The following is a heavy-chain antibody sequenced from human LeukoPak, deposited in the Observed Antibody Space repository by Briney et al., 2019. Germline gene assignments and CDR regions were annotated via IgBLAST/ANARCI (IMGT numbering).Heavy chain of an antibody. Sequence: GGSLRLSCAASGFTFSNYEMNWVRQAPGKGLEWISYIRSSGDTLYYADSVKGRFTISRDNDKNSLYLQMNSLRAEDTAVYYCARGYYVDYWGQGTLVTVSS. CDR2: IRSSGDTL. CDR3: ARGYYVDY. V-gene: IGHV3-48*03. D-gene: IGHD3-3*01. CDR1: GFTFSNYE. J-gene: IGHJ4*02.